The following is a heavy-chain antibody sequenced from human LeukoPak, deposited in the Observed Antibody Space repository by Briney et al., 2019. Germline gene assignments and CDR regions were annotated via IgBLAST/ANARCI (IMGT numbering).Heavy chain of an antibody. J-gene: IGHJ3*02. CDR1: GGTFSSYA. CDR3: ARALGGIAARSSRQDAFDI. D-gene: IGHD6-6*01. Sequence: SVKVSCKASGGTFSSYAISWVRQAPGQGLEWMGGIIPIFGTANYAQTFQGRVTITADKSTSTDYMELSSLRSEDTAVYYCARALGGIAARSSRQDAFDIWGQGTMVTVSS. CDR2: IIPIFGTA. V-gene: IGHV1-69*06.